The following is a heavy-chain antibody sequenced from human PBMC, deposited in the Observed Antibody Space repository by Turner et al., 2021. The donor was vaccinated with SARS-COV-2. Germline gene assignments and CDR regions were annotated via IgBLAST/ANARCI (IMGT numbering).Heavy chain of an antibody. CDR1: GGSITKNYDY. CDR2: IYCSVNT. CDR3: ARLPERYFFDY. J-gene: IGHJ4*02. V-gene: IGHV4-39*01. Sequence: LQLQESGPGLVKPSKTLSLTCTVSGGSITKNYDYWGWIRQAPGKGLVWIGSIYCSVNTYYNPSLKSRVTISVDTSKSQFSLKLSSVTAADTAVYYCARLPERYFFDYWGQGALVTVSS.